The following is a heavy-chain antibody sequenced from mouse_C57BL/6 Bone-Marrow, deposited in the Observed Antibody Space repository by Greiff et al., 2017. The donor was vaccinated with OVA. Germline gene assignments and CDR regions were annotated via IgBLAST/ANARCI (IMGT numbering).Heavy chain of an antibody. V-gene: IGHV3-5*01. CDR3: ARALYYYGSSFAMDY. Sequence: EVQLQQSGPGLVKPSQTVFLTCTVTGISITTGNYRWSWIRQFPGNKLEWIGYIYYSGTITYNPSLTSRTTITRDTPKNQFFLEMNSLTAEDTATYYCARALYYYGSSFAMDYWGQGTSVTVSS. CDR2: IYYSGTI. CDR1: GISITTGNYR. J-gene: IGHJ4*01. D-gene: IGHD1-1*01.